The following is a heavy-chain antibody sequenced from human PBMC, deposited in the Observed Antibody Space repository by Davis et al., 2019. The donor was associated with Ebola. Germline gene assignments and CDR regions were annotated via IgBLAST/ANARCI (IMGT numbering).Heavy chain of an antibody. D-gene: IGHD2-15*01. CDR3: AKMYMVAATRTFPDY. CDR2: ISARGAST. CDR1: GFTLSNDA. V-gene: IGHV3-23*01. Sequence: GGSLRLSCVASGFTLSNDAMSWVRQAPGKGLEWVSSISARGASTYYADSVKGRFTISSDNPKNTLHLQMNSLRVDDTAVYYCAKMYMVAATRTFPDYWGQGTLVTVSS. J-gene: IGHJ4*02.